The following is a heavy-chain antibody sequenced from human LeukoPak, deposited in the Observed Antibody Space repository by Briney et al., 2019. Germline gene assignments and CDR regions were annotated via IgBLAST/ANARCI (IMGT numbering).Heavy chain of an antibody. CDR1: GFTFSSYA. D-gene: IGHD5-18*01. CDR3: AKDENRGYSYGTFDY. V-gene: IGHV3-30-3*01. Sequence: PGGSLRLSCAASGFTFSSYAMHWARQAPGKGLEWVAVISYDGSNKYYADSVKGRFTISRDNSKNTLYLQMNSLRAEDTAVYYCAKDENRGYSYGTFDYWGQGTLVTVSS. CDR2: ISYDGSNK. J-gene: IGHJ4*02.